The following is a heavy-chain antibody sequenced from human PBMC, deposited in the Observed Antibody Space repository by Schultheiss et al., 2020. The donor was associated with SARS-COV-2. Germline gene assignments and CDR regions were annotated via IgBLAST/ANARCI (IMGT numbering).Heavy chain of an antibody. CDR3: ARGEPSRPIQLWLLSRPIGDGMDV. Sequence: GGSLRLSCAASGFTFSSYSMNWVRQAPGKGLEWVSYISSSSSTIYYADSVKGRFTISRDNAKNSLYLQMNSLRAEDTAVYYCARGEPSRPIQLWLLSRPIGDGMDVWGQGTTVTVSS. D-gene: IGHD5-18*01. CDR2: ISSSSSTI. J-gene: IGHJ6*02. V-gene: IGHV3-48*04. CDR1: GFTFSSYS.